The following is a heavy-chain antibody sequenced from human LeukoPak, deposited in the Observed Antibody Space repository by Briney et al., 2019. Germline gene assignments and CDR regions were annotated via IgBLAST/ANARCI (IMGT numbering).Heavy chain of an antibody. V-gene: IGHV3-48*01. CDR2: IRHDSTDL. Sequence: GGSLRLSCAASGFTFSTYSMNWVRQAPGKGLEWVSFIRHDSTDLYYADSVKGRFTISRDNVKNLLYLQMNSLTAEGTAVYYCARDWFGETVWGRGTLVTVSS. D-gene: IGHD3-10*01. J-gene: IGHJ4*02. CDR3: ARDWFGETV. CDR1: GFTFSTYS.